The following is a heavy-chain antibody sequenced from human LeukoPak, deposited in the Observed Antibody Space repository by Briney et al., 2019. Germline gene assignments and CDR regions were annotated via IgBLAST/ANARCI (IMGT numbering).Heavy chain of an antibody. J-gene: IGHJ4*02. V-gene: IGHV3-23*01. CDR3: AKDFYDSSGSRYDY. CDR2: ISGSGGST. CDR1: GFTFSSYA. D-gene: IGHD3-22*01. Sequence: GGSLRLSCAASGFTFSSYAMSWVRQAPGKGLEWVSAISGSGGSTYYADSVKGRFTISRDNSKNTLFMQMNSLRAEDTAVYYCAKDFYDSSGSRYDYWGQGTLVTVSS.